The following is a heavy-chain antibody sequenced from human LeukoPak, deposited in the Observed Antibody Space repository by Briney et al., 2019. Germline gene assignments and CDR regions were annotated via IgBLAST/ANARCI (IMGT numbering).Heavy chain of an antibody. CDR1: GGSISTYY. Sequence: SETLSLTCTLSGGSISTYYWSWIRQPPGKGLEWIGYIYHSGSTNYNPSLKSRVTISVDTSKNQFSLKLSSVTAADTAVYYCARGGGYASPIGYWGQGAVVTVSS. CDR3: ARGGGYASPIGY. J-gene: IGHJ4*02. D-gene: IGHD5-12*01. CDR2: IYHSGST. V-gene: IGHV4-59*01.